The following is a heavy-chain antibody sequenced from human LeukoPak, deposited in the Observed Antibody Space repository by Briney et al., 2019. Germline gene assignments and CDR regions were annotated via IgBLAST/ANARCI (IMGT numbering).Heavy chain of an antibody. CDR1: GGTFSSYA. Sequence: ASVKVSCKASGGTFSSYAISWVRQAPGQGLEWMGGIIPIFGTANYAQKFQGRVTITADDSTSTAYMELSSLRSEDTAVYYCARDERLPAAMDYRGQGTLVTVSS. J-gene: IGHJ4*02. CDR2: IIPIFGTA. CDR3: ARDERLPAAMDY. D-gene: IGHD2-2*01. V-gene: IGHV1-69*13.